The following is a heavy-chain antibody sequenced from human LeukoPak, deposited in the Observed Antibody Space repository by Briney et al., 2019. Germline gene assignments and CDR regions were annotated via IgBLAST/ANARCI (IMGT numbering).Heavy chain of an antibody. V-gene: IGHV3-23*01. J-gene: IGHJ4*02. CDR2: ISGSGGST. CDR3: AKDLLRFLEWLLSVSSIFGY. CDR1: GFTFSSYA. D-gene: IGHD3-3*01. Sequence: PGGSLRLSCAASGFTFSSYAMSWVRQAPGKGLEWVSAISGSGGSTYYADSVKGRFTISRDNSKNTLYLQMNSLRAEDTAVYYCAKDLLRFLEWLLSVSSIFGYWGQGTLVTVSS.